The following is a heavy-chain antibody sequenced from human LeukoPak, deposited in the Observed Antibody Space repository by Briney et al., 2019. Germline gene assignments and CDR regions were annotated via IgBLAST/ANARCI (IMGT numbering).Heavy chain of an antibody. J-gene: IGHJ4*02. CDR1: GFTVSSNY. Sequence: GGSLRLSCAASGFTVSSNYMSWVRQAPGKGLGWVSVIYSGGSTYYADSVKGRFTISRDNSKNTLYLQMNSLRAEDTAVYYCARIEMATSHFDYWGQGTLVTVSS. V-gene: IGHV3-66*02. CDR2: IYSGGST. CDR3: ARIEMATSHFDY. D-gene: IGHD5-24*01.